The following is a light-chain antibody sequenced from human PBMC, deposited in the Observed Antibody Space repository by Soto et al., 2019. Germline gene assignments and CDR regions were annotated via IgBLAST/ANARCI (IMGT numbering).Light chain of an antibody. Sequence: QSVLTQPPSVSAAPGQKVTISCSGSSSNIGSNSVSWYHQLPGTAPKLLIYDNNKRASGIRDRFSASKSGTSATLGFTGLQTGDEADYYCGTWDSSLSAVVFGGGTKLTVL. CDR1: SSNIGSNS. CDR2: DNN. V-gene: IGLV1-51*01. J-gene: IGLJ2*01. CDR3: GTWDSSLSAVV.